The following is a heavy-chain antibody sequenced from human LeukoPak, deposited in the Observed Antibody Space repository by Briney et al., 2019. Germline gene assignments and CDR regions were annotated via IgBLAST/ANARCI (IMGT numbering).Heavy chain of an antibody. CDR1: GYTFTSYY. V-gene: IGHV1-46*01. D-gene: IGHD2-15*01. CDR3: SRNRYCSVGSCLNLRPRYYYYYYSMDV. Sequence: ASVKVSCKASGYTFTSYYMHWVRQAPGQGLEWMGIINPSGGSTSYAQKFQGRVTMTRDMSTSTVYMELSSLRSEDTAVYYCSRNRYCSVGSCLNLRPRYYYYYYSMDVGGKGTTVTVSS. CDR2: INPSGGST. J-gene: IGHJ6*03.